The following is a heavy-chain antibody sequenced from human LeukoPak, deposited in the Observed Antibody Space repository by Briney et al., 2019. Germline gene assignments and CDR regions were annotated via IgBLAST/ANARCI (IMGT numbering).Heavy chain of an antibody. CDR1: GFTFSSYW. J-gene: IGHJ4*02. CDR2: INSDGSST. D-gene: IGHD2-15*01. Sequence: PGGSLRLSCAASGFTFSSYWMHWVRQAPGKGLVWVSRINSDGSSTSYADSVKGRFTISRDNSKNTLYLQMNSLRAEDTAVYYCARATSPNSGGSCYSVAAPFDYWGQGTLVTVSS. V-gene: IGHV3-74*01. CDR3: ARATSPNSGGSCYSVAAPFDY.